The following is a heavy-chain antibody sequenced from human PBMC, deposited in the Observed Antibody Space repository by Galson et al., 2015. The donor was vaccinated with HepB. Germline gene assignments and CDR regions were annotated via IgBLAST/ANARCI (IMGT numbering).Heavy chain of an antibody. J-gene: IGHJ6*02. CDR3: AKGRWIPGGMDV. Sequence: SLRLSCAASGFTFSSYGMHWVRQAPGKGLEWVAVISYDGSNKYYADSVKGRFTISRDNSKNTLYLQMNSLRAEDTAVYYCAKGRWIPGGMDVWGQGTTVTVSS. CDR1: GFTFSSYG. V-gene: IGHV3-30*18. D-gene: IGHD5-18*01. CDR2: ISYDGSNK.